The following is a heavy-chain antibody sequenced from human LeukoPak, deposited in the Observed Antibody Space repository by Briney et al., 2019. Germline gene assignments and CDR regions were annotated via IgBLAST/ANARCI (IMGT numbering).Heavy chain of an antibody. CDR2: ISAYNGNT. V-gene: IGHV1-18*01. CDR3: ARDKRRRQQLDNNWFDP. D-gene: IGHD6-13*01. J-gene: IGHJ5*02. Sequence: ASVKVSCKASGYTFTSYGISWVRQAPGQGLEWMGWISAYNGNTNYAQKLQGRVTMTTDTSTSTAYMELRSLRSDDTAVYYCARDKRRRQQLDNNWFDPWGQGTLVTVSS. CDR1: GYTFTSYG.